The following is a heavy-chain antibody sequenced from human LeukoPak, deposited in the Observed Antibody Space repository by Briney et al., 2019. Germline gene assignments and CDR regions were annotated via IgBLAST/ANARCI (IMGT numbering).Heavy chain of an antibody. CDR2: IYNSGST. J-gene: IGHJ5*02. CDR1: GGSISSSTYY. D-gene: IGHD6-13*01. CDR3: ARQAYSSNLGWFDP. Sequence: SETLSLTCSVSGGSISSSTYYWGWVRQPPGKGLEWIGNIYNSGSTYYNPSLKSRVNISVDTSTNQFSLKLSSVTAADTAVYYCARQAYSSNLGWFDPWGQGTLVTVSS. V-gene: IGHV4-39*01.